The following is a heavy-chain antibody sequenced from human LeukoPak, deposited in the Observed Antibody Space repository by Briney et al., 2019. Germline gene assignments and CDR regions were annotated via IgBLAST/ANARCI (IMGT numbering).Heavy chain of an antibody. Sequence: SETLSLTCTVSGGSIRSYYWSWIRQPPGKGLEWIGYTYYSGSTNYNPSLKSRVTISVDTSKNQFSLKLSSVTAADTAVYYCARAKAAAGTSWFDPWGQGTLVTVSS. CDR1: GGSIRSYY. CDR3: ARAKAAAGTSWFDP. J-gene: IGHJ5*02. D-gene: IGHD6-13*01. V-gene: IGHV4-59*01. CDR2: TYYSGST.